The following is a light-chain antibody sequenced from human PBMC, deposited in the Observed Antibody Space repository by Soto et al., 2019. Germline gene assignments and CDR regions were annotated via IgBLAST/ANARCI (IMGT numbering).Light chain of an antibody. Sequence: EIVMTQSPATLSVSPGERATLSCRASQSVSSNLAWYQQKTGQAPRLLIYGASTRATGIPARFSGSGSGTEFTLTISSLQSEDFAVYYCQQYNNWPPPLTFGGGTKVEI. J-gene: IGKJ4*01. CDR1: QSVSSN. CDR2: GAS. CDR3: QQYNNWPPPLT. V-gene: IGKV3-15*01.